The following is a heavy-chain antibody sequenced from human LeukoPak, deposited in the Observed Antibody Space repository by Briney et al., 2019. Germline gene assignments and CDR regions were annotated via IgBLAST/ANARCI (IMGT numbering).Heavy chain of an antibody. J-gene: IGHJ4*02. CDR1: GGSISSYY. Sequence: SETLSLTCTVSGGSISSYYWSWIRQPAGKGLEWIGRIYTSGSTNYNPSLKSRVTMSVDTSKNQFSLKLSSVTAADTAVYYCARGGDTCSGGSCYDYWGQGTLVTASS. CDR3: ARGGDTCSGGSCYDY. CDR2: IYTSGST. V-gene: IGHV4-4*07. D-gene: IGHD2-15*01.